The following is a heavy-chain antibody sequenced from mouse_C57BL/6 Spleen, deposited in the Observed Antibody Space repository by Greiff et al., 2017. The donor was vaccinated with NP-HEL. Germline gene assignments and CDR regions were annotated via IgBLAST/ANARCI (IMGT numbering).Heavy chain of an antibody. J-gene: IGHJ4*01. CDR2: ISYSGST. V-gene: IGHV3-8*01. Sequence: DVKLVESGPGLAKPSQTLSLTCSVTGYSITSDYWNWIRKFPGNKLEYMGYISYSGSTYYNPSLKSRISITRDTSKNQYYLQLNAVTTEDTATYYCARSPYYGSSYPYAMDYWGQGTSVTVSS. D-gene: IGHD1-1*01. CDR3: ARSPYYGSSYPYAMDY. CDR1: GYSITSDY.